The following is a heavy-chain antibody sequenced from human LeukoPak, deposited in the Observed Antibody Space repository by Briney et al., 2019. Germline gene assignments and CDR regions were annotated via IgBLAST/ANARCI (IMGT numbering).Heavy chain of an antibody. Sequence: ASVKVSCKASGYSFTNFDINWVRQATGQGLEWMGWMNPNSGNKGYAQKFQGRVTMTMNTSITTAYMELSSLRSEDTAVYYCARGPQWRGDYYYMDVWGRGTTVTISS. V-gene: IGHV1-8*01. CDR3: ARGPQWRGDYYYMDV. CDR1: GYSFTNFD. CDR2: MNPNSGNK. D-gene: IGHD6-19*01. J-gene: IGHJ6*03.